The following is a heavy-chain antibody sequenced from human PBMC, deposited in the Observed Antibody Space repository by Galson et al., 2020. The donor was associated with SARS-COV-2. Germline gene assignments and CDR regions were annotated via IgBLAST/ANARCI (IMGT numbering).Heavy chain of an antibody. CDR3: ARAAQTYYDFWSGYYNAPHFDY. J-gene: IGHJ4*02. CDR2: IYYSGST. Sequence: SQTLSLTCTVSGGSISSSSYYWGWIRQPPGKGLEWIGSIYYSGSTYYNPSLKSRVTISVDTSKNQFSLKLSSVTAADTAVYYCARAAQTYYDFWSGYYNAPHFDYWGQGVLVTVSS. V-gene: IGHV4-39*07. D-gene: IGHD3-3*01. CDR1: GGSISSSSYY.